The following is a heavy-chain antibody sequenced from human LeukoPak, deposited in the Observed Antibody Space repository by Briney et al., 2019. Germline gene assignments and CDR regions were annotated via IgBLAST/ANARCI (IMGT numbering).Heavy chain of an antibody. CDR1: GGSISSSRYY. V-gene: IGHV4-39*01. Sequence: MSSETLSLTCTVSGGSISSSRYYWGWIRQPPGKGLEGIGSIYYSGSTYYNPSLKSRVTISVDTSKNQFSLKLSSVTAADTAVYYCARHPDYYDSSGYYEYYFDYWGQGTLVTVSS. J-gene: IGHJ4*02. CDR2: IYYSGST. D-gene: IGHD3-22*01. CDR3: ARHPDYYDSSGYYEYYFDY.